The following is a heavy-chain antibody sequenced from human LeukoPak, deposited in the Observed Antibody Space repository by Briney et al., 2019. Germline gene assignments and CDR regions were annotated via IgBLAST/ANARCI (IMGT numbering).Heavy chain of an antibody. J-gene: IGHJ6*02. CDR2: ISRSSGTI. CDR1: GFVFSDYT. V-gene: IGHV3-48*01. CDR3: AQFEVLSGYYSGFDV. Sequence: GGSLRLSCRASGFVFSDYTMNWVRQAPGRGLEWISYISRSSGTIYYADSVKGRFTISRDNGKNSLYLQMNSLRAEDTAVYYCAQFEVLSGYYSGFDVWGQGTTVIVSS. D-gene: IGHD3-3*01.